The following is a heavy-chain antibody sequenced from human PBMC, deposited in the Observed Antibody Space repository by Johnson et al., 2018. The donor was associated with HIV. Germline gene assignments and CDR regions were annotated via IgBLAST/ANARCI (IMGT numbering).Heavy chain of an antibody. J-gene: IGHJ3*02. CDR1: GFTFSSYG. CDR2: IRYDGSNK. Sequence: QVQLVESGGGVVQPGRSLRLSCAASGFTFSSYGMHWVRQAPGKGLEWVAVIRYDGSNKYYADSVKGRFTISRDNSKNTLYLQMNSLRAEDTAVYYCVRACRDGYTCDAFDIWGQGTMVTVSS. D-gene: IGHD5-24*01. V-gene: IGHV3-33*01. CDR3: VRACRDGYTCDAFDI.